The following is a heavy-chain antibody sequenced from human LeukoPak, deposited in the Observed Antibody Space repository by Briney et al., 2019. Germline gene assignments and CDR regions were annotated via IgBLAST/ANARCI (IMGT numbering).Heavy chain of an antibody. CDR2: IIPIFGTA. V-gene: IGHV1-69*13. D-gene: IGHD4-17*01. J-gene: IGHJ4*02. CDR1: GDTFSSYA. CDR3: ARGRTYGDYVLDY. Sequence: SVKDSCKASGDTFSSYAISWVRQAPGQGLEWMGGIIPIFGTANYAQKFQGRVTITADHSTSTAYMELSSLRSEDTAVYYCARGRTYGDYVLDYWGQGTLVIVSS.